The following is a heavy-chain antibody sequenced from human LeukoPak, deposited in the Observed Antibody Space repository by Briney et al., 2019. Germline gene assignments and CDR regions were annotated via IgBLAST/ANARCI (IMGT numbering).Heavy chain of an antibody. V-gene: IGHV3-23*01. Sequence: GGSLRLSCAASGFTFSSYAMSWVRQAPGKGLEWVPAISGSGGSTYYADSVKGRFTISRDNSKNTLYLQMNSLRAENKAEYYSTYSTSSFDYWGQGTLVTVSS. J-gene: IGHJ4*02. D-gene: IGHD6-13*01. CDR1: GFTFSSYA. CDR3: TYSTSSFDY. CDR2: ISGSGGST.